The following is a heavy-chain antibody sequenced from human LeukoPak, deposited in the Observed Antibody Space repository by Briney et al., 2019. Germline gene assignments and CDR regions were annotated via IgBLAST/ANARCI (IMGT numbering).Heavy chain of an antibody. D-gene: IGHD2-15*01. J-gene: IGHJ3*02. V-gene: IGHV3-48*03. CDR2: IGSSGSAK. CDR1: GFSFSNHE. Sequence: GGSLRLSCVASGFSFSNHEMNWVRRAPGKGLEWVSYIGSSGSAKYYADSVKGRFTISRDNGDNSLHLQMNSLRAEDTAVYYCARGGYCSGGTCYWLNAFDIWGQGTVVTVSS. CDR3: ARGGYCSGGTCYWLNAFDI.